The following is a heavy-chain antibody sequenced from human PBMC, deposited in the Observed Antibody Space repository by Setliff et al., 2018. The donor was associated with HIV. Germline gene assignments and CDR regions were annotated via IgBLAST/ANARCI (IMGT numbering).Heavy chain of an antibody. CDR1: GYTFTGYY. D-gene: IGHD2-2*01. CDR2: INPNSGGT. CDR3: ARRPIFYQLLLDAFDI. Sequence: GASVKVSCKASGYTFTGYYMHWVRQAPGQGLEWMGWINPNSGGTNYAQKFQGRVTMTRDTSISTAYMELSRLRSDDTAVYYCARRPIFYQLLLDAFDIWGQGTMVTVSS. V-gene: IGHV1-2*02. J-gene: IGHJ3*02.